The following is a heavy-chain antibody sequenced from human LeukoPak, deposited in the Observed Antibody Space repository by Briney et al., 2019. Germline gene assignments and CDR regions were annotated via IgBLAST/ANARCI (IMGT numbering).Heavy chain of an antibody. CDR1: GGSISNY. D-gene: IGHD3-3*01. V-gene: IGHV4-59*01. J-gene: IGHJ6*03. CDR3: AREVPDFWSGTTDYYYYMDV. CDR2: IYYSGST. Sequence: NPSETLSLTCTVSGGSISNYWSWIRQPPGKGLEWIGYIYYSGSTNYNPSLKSRVTISVDTSKNQFSLKLSSVTAADTAVYYCAREVPDFWSGTTDYYYYMDVWGKGTTVTVSS.